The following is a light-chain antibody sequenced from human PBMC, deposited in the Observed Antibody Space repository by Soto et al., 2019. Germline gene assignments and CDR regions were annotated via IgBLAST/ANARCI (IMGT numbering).Light chain of an antibody. CDR2: GNN. Sequence: SVLTRPPSVSVAPGQRVTISCTGSSANIGAAYNVDWYQQLPGTAPKLLTSGNNNRPSAVPARFSGSKSGTSASLAIAGLQAEDEGDYYCQSYDSSLSGYVFGTCTKVTV. CDR1: SANIGAAYN. J-gene: IGLJ1*01. CDR3: QSYDSSLSGYV. V-gene: IGLV1-40*01.